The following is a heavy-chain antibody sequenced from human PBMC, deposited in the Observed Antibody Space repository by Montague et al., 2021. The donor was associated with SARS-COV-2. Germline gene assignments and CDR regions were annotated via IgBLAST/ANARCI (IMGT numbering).Heavy chain of an antibody. J-gene: IGHJ4*02. CDR3: ARTRGYDPLFDF. CDR2: IYYSGST. V-gene: IGHV4-59*01. Sequence: SETLSLTCTVSGGSISSNFWSWIRQPPGKGLEWIGYIYYSGSTNXXPSLKSRVTISVDTSKKQFSLQLSSVTPADTAVYYCARTRGYDPLFDFWGQGTLVTVSS. D-gene: IGHD5-12*01. CDR1: GGSISSNF.